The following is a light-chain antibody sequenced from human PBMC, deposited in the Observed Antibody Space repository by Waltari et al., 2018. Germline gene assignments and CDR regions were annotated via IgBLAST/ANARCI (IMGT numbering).Light chain of an antibody. J-gene: IGKJ4*01. V-gene: IGKV3-20*01. Sequence: EIVLTQSPGTLSLSPGERATLSCRASQSVSRSYLSWYQQKPGQAPRLLIYGTSSRSTGIPDWFSGSGSGTDFTLTISRLEPEDFAVYFCQQYTDSPPLTYGGGTRVEIK. CDR2: GTS. CDR3: QQYTDSPPLT. CDR1: QSVSRSY.